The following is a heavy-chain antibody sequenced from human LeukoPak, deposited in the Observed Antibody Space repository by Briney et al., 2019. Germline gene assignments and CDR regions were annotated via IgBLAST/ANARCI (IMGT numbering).Heavy chain of an antibody. D-gene: IGHD3-10*01. CDR2: IYHTGRT. Sequence: SQTLSLTCAVSGGSITSALYSWSWIRQPPGKGLEWIGYIYHTGRTTYNPSFKSRLTISLDTSKNQLSLNLNSVTAADTAMYYCVGDYGSGSYRFDFWGQGTLVTVSS. CDR1: GGSITSALYS. J-gene: IGHJ4*02. CDR3: VGDYGSGSYRFDF. V-gene: IGHV4-30-4*07.